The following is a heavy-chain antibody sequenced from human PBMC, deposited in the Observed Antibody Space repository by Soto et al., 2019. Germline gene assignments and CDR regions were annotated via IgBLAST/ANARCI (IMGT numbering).Heavy chain of an antibody. J-gene: IGHJ4*02. CDR1: GYTFTGYY. Sequence: ASVKVSCKASGYTFTGYYMHWVRQAPGQGLEWIGWINPNSRSTYYADSVKGRFTFSRDNAKNTLYLQMNSLRAEDTALYYCAKAGFWSGYYSLVDYWGQGTLVTVSS. CDR2: INPNSRST. V-gene: IGHV1-2*02. D-gene: IGHD3-3*01. CDR3: AKAGFWSGYYSLVDY.